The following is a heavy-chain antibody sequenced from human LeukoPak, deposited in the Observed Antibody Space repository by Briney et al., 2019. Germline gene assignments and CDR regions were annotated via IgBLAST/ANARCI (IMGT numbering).Heavy chain of an antibody. Sequence: GTSVKVSCKASGFTFTSSAMQWVRQARGQRLEWIGWTVVGSGNTNYAQKFQERVTITRDMSTSTAYMELSSLRSEDTAVYYCAADPRGYSYGYPLGYWGQGTLVTVSS. D-gene: IGHD5-18*01. J-gene: IGHJ4*02. CDR1: GFTFTSSA. V-gene: IGHV1-58*02. CDR2: TVVGSGNT. CDR3: AADPRGYSYGYPLGY.